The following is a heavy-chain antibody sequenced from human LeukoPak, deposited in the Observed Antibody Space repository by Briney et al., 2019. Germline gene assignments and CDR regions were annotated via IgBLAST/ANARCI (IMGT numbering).Heavy chain of an antibody. CDR2: INLHGSVK. V-gene: IGHV3-7*01. D-gene: IGHD4-11*01. Sequence: GGSLRLSCAASGFTLSDYWMNWVRQAPGKGLGWVANINLHGSVKLHVDSVEGRFTISRDNAKNSLFLQMTSLKVEDTAVYYCAAWGLYSYWGQGTLVTVSS. J-gene: IGHJ4*02. CDR1: GFTLSDYW. CDR3: AAWGLYSY.